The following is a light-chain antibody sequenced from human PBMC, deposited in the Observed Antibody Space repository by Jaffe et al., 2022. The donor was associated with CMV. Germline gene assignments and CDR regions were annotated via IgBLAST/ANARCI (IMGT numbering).Light chain of an antibody. CDR1: QSIDDW. Sequence: DIQMTQSPATLSASVGDRVTLTCRASQSIDDWLAWYQQKGGKAPKLLIYKASILHSGVPSRFSGSGSGTEFTLTISSLQPDDFATYYCQFYNNVWTFGQGTKVE. CDR3: QFYNNVWT. J-gene: IGKJ1*01. V-gene: IGKV1-5*03. CDR2: KAS.